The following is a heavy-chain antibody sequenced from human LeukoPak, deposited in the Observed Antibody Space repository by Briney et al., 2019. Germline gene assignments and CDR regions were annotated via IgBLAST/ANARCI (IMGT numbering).Heavy chain of an antibody. D-gene: IGHD3-22*01. CDR1: GGTFSSYA. V-gene: IGHV1-69*05. Sequence: GSSVKVSCKASGGTFSSYAISWVRQAPGQGLEWMGRIIPIFGTANYAQKFQGRVTITTDESTSTAYMELSSLRSEDTAVYYCARYIVVTDHDAFDIWGQGTMVTVSS. J-gene: IGHJ3*02. CDR2: IIPIFGTA. CDR3: ARYIVVTDHDAFDI.